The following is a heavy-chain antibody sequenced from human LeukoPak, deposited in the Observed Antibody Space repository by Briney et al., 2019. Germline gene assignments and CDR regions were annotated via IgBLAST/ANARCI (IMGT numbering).Heavy chain of an antibody. D-gene: IGHD3-3*01. J-gene: IGHJ4*02. CDR3: ARGAFWSGYHIDY. Sequence: PSETLSLTCSVSDDSITMYYWTWIRQPPGKGLEWIGYVDHTGSTNFNPSLNGRVSISRDTSKNLFSLRLSSVTAADTAVYYCARGAFWSGYHIDYWGQGTLVTVSS. V-gene: IGHV4-59*01. CDR1: DDSITMYY. CDR2: VDHTGST.